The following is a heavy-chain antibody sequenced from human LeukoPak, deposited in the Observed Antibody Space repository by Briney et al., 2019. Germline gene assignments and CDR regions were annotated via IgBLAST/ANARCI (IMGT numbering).Heavy chain of an antibody. D-gene: IGHD5-12*01. CDR3: ARDPTQWLRYGYLDY. J-gene: IGHJ4*02. V-gene: IGHV3-21*01. Sequence: PGGSLRLSCAASGFTFSSSAMNWVRQAPGKGLEWVSSINNVGSHIYYADSVKGRFTISRDNAKNSLYLQMNSLRAEDTAVYYCARDPTQWLRYGYLDYWGQGTLVTVSS. CDR2: INNVGSHI. CDR1: GFTFSSSA.